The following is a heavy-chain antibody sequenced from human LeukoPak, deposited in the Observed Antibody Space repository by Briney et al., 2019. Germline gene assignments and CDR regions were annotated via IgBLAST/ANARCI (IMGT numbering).Heavy chain of an antibody. CDR1: GGSISSYY. Sequence: SETLSLTCTVSGGSISSYYWSWIWQPPGKGLEWIGYIYYSGSTNYNPSLKSRVTISVDTSKNQFSLKLSSVTAADTAVYYCARTMVRGVIVTFDYWGQGTLVTVSS. J-gene: IGHJ4*02. D-gene: IGHD3-10*01. CDR3: ARTMVRGVIVTFDY. CDR2: IYYSGST. V-gene: IGHV4-59*08.